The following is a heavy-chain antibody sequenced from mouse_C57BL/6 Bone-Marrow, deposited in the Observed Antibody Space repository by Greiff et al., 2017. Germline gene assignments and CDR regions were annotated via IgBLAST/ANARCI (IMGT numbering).Heavy chain of an antibody. Sequence: LVESGAELARPGASVKLSCKASGYTFTSYGISWVKQRTGQGLEWIGEIYPRSGNTYYNEKFKGKATLTADKSSSTAYMELRSLTSEDSAVYFCINYYGSSYTYWGQGTTLTVSS. CDR1: GYTFTSYG. V-gene: IGHV1-81*01. D-gene: IGHD1-1*01. J-gene: IGHJ2*01. CDR2: IYPRSGNT. CDR3: INYYGSSYTY.